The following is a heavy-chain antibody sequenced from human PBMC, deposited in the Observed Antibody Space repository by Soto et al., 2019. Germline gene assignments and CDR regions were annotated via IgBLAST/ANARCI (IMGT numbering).Heavy chain of an antibody. Sequence: SETLSLTCAVYGSSFSGYFWSWIRQPPGKGLEWIGEIDHSGSTNYNPSLKSRVSMSVDTSKNQFSLKLTSVTAADTAVFYCARTRRGSNWSIDYWGQGTLVTVSS. CDR1: GSSFSGYF. CDR3: ARTRRGSNWSIDY. D-gene: IGHD6-13*01. J-gene: IGHJ4*02. CDR2: IDHSGST. V-gene: IGHV4-34*01.